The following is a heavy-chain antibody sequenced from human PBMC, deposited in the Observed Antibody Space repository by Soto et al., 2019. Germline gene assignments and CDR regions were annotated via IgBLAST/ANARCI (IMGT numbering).Heavy chain of an antibody. J-gene: IGHJ5*02. CDR2: INSDTGYT. V-gene: IGHV1-3*04. CDR1: GFTFSHHS. Sequence: QVQLVQSGAEVTKPGASVQVSCKASGFTFSHHSIHWVRQAPGKRLEWMGWINSDTGYTKYSQKFQARLTITWDSSAKTAYMELSSLQSADTAVYYCVRGKEAGVWFDPWGQGTLVTVSS. D-gene: IGHD3-10*01. CDR3: VRGKEAGVWFDP.